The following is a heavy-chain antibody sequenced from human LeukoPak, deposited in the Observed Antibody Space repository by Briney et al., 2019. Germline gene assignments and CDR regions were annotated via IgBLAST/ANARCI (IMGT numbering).Heavy chain of an antibody. V-gene: IGHV3-23*01. CDR2: ISAADGDNT. Sequence: SGGSLRLSCAASGFTFSSYAMSWVRQAPGKGLEWVSVISAADGDNTYYADSVKGRFSISRDNSNYTLHLQMNSLRAEDTAVFYCAKFKGHYYYDSSGYCDNWGQGTLVTVSS. CDR1: GFTFSSYA. J-gene: IGHJ4*02. CDR3: AKFKGHYYYDSSGYCDN. D-gene: IGHD3-22*01.